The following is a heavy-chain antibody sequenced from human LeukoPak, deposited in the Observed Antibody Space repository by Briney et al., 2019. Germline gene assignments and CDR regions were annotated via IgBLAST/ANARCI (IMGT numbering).Heavy chain of an antibody. J-gene: IGHJ4*02. CDR2: IYYSGST. V-gene: IGHV4-59*01. D-gene: IGHD5-18*01. CDR3: AKIKASGYSYGYYDY. Sequence: SETLSLTCTVSGGSISSYYWSWIRQPPGKGLEWIGYIYYSGSTNYNPSLKSRVTISVDTSKNQFSLKLTSVTAADTAVYYCAKIKASGYSYGYYDYWGQGTLVTVSS. CDR1: GGSISSYY.